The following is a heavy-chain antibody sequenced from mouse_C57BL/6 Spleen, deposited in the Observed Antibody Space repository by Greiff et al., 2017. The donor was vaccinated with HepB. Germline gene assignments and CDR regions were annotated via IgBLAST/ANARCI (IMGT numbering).Heavy chain of an antibody. CDR1: GFTFTDYY. Sequence: EVQLVESGGGLVQPGGSLSLSCAASGFTFTDYYMSWVRQPPGKALEWLGFIRNKANGYTTEYSASVKGRFTISRDNSQSILYLQMNALRAEDSATYYCARYGGFPGSMDYWGQGTSVTVSS. CDR2: IRNKANGYTT. J-gene: IGHJ4*01. CDR3: ARYGGFPGSMDY. V-gene: IGHV7-3*01.